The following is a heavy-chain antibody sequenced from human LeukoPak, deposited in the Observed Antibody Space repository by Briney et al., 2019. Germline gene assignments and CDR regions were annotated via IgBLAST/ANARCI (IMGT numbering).Heavy chain of an antibody. D-gene: IGHD6-13*01. CDR3: ARMEYSSSWGYYYYGMDV. V-gene: IGHV1-3*01. CDR2: INAGNGNT. CDR1: GYTFTSYA. J-gene: IGHJ6*04. Sequence: ASVKVSCKASGYTFTSYAMHWVRQAPGQRLEWMGWINAGNGNTKYSQKFQGRVTITRDTSASTAYMELSSLRSEDTAVYYCARMEYSSSWGYYYYGMDVWGKGTTVTVSS.